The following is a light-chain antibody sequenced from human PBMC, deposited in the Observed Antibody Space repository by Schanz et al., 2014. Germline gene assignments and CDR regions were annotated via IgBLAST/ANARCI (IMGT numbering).Light chain of an antibody. CDR2: EGS. Sequence: QSALTQPASVSGSPGQSITISCTGTSSDVGSYNLVSWYQQHPGKAPKLMIYEGSKRPSGVSNRISGSKSGNTASLTISGVQAEDEADYYCCSYAANYYVFGTGTKLTVL. CDR1: SSDVGSYNL. J-gene: IGLJ1*01. CDR3: CSYAANYYV. V-gene: IGLV2-23*01.